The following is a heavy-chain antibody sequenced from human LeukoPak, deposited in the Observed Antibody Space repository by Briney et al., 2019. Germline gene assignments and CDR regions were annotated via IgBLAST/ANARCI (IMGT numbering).Heavy chain of an antibody. J-gene: IGHJ3*02. CDR3: ASEGATTNAFDI. CDR1: GGSISSYY. V-gene: IGHV4-59*06. D-gene: IGHD1-26*01. CDR2: IYHSGST. Sequence: SETLSLTCTVSGGSISSYYWSWIRQPPGKGLEWIGYIYHSGSTYYNPSLKSRVTISVDTSKNQFSLKLSSVTAADTAVYYCASEGATTNAFDIWGQGTMVTVSS.